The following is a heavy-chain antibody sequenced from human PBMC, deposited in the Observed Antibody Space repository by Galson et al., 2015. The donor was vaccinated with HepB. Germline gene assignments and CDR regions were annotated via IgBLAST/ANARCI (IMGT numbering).Heavy chain of an antibody. Sequence: SLRLSCAASGFAFSRYGMSWIRQAPGKGLECVANIKEDGSVKYYVDSVRGRFTISRDNAKNSLYLQVNSLTADDTAVYYCARGGVSLDFWGQGTLVTVYS. CDR1: GFAFSRYG. V-gene: IGHV3-7*04. CDR2: IKEDGSVK. J-gene: IGHJ4*02. CDR3: ARGGVSLDF. D-gene: IGHD6-13*01.